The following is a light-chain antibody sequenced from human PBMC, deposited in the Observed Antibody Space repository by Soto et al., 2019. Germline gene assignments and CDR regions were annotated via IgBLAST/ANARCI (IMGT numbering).Light chain of an antibody. CDR2: WAS. V-gene: IGKV4-1*01. CDR1: QSVLYSSNNKNY. J-gene: IGKJ1*01. CDR3: QQYYSTPQT. Sequence: DIVMTQSPDSLAVSLGERATINCKSSQSVLYSSNNKNYLAWYQQKPGQPPKLLISWASTREFGVPDRFSGSGSGTDFTLTINTLHAEDVAVYYCQQYYSTPQTFGQGTKVEIK.